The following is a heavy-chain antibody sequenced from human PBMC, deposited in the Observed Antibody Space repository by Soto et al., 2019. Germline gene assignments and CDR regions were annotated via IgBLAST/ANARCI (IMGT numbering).Heavy chain of an antibody. Sequence: QVQLVESGGGVVQPGRSLRLSCAASGFTFSSYGMHWVRQAPGKGLEWVALIWYDGSNKYYADSVKGRFTISRDNSKNTVYVQMNSLRAEDTAVYYCAREEYSSATGYLQHWGQGTLVTVSS. V-gene: IGHV3-33*01. J-gene: IGHJ1*01. D-gene: IGHD6-19*01. CDR1: GFTFSSYG. CDR3: AREEYSSATGYLQH. CDR2: IWYDGSNK.